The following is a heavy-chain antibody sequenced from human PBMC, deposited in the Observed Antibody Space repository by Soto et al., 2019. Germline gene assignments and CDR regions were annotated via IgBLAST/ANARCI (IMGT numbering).Heavy chain of an antibody. CDR2: IYHSGST. CDR3: ARVMTTVTTPDY. Sequence: QVQLQESGPGLVKPSGTLSLTCAVSGGSISSNNWWTWVRQPPGKGLEWIGEIYHSGSTNYNPSLKSRVTISVDKSKNQFSLRLSSVTAADTALCYCARVMTTVTTPDYWGQATLVTVSS. V-gene: IGHV4-4*02. J-gene: IGHJ4*02. D-gene: IGHD4-17*01. CDR1: GGSISSNNW.